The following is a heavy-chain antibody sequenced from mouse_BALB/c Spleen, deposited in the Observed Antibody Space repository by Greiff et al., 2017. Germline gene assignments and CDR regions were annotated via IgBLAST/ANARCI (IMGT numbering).Heavy chain of an antibody. CDR2: ISSGGSYT. V-gene: IGHV5-9-4*01. D-gene: IGHD2-4*01. CDR1: GFTFSSYA. Sequence: EVQVVESGGGLVKPGGSLKLSCAASGFTFSSYAMSWVRQSPEQRLEWVAEISSGGSYTYYPDTVSGCSTISRDNAKNTLYLEMSSLRSEDTAMYYWERDEYDYDEGAWFAYWGQGTLVTVSA. CDR3: ERDEYDYDEGAWFAY. J-gene: IGHJ3*01.